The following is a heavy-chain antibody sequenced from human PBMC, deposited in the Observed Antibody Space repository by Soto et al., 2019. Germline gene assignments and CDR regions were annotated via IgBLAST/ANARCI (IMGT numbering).Heavy chain of an antibody. CDR3: ARAPFPMRGYSYGLPPYYGMDV. V-gene: IGHV1-69*12. J-gene: IGHJ6*02. Sequence: QVQLVQSGAEVKKPGSSVKVSCKASGGTFSSYAISWVRQAPGQGLEWMGGIIPIFGTANYAQKFQGRVTITADESTSTDYMELSSLRSEDTAVYYCARAPFPMRGYSYGLPPYYGMDVWGQGTTVTVSS. D-gene: IGHD5-18*01. CDR2: IIPIFGTA. CDR1: GGTFSSYA.